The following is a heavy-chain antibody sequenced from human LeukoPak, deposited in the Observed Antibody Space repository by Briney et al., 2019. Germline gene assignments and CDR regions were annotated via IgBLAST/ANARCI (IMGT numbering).Heavy chain of an antibody. CDR2: ISAYNGNT. CDR1: GYTFTSYG. J-gene: IGHJ5*02. V-gene: IGHV1-18*01. D-gene: IGHD3-22*01. Sequence: GASVKVSCKASGYTFTSYGISWVRQAPGQGLEWMGWISAYNGNTNYAQKLQGRVTMTTDTSTSTAYMELRSLRSDDTAVYYCARDFSPRGYGDNWSDPWGQGTLVTVSS. CDR3: ARDFSPRGYGDNWSDP.